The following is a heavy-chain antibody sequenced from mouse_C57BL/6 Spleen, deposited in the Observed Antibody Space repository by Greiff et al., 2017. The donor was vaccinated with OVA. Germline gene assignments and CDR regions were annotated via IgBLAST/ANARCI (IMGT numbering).Heavy chain of an antibody. Sequence: QVQLKQPGAELVRPGSSVKLSCKASGYTFTSYWMDWVKQRPGQGLEWIGNIYPSDSETHYNQKFKDKATLTVDKSSSTAYMQLSSLTSEDSAVYYCARSGWLLSWFAYWGQGTLVTVSA. CDR1: GYTFTSYW. D-gene: IGHD2-3*01. CDR2: IYPSDSET. J-gene: IGHJ3*01. V-gene: IGHV1-61*01. CDR3: ARSGWLLSWFAY.